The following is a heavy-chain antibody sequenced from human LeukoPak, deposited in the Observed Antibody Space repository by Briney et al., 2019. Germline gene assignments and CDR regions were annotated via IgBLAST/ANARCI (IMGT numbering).Heavy chain of an antibody. V-gene: IGHV4-4*02. CDR2: IYYSGST. CDR3: ARDRPRLRGYSYGYYYYMDV. J-gene: IGHJ6*03. Sequence: SETLSLTCAVSGGSISSSNWWSWVRQPPGKGLEWIGSIYYSGSTYYNPSLKSRVTISVDTSKNQFSLKLSSVTAADTAVYYCARDRPRLRGYSYGYYYYMDVWGKGTTVTVSS. D-gene: IGHD5-18*01. CDR1: GGSISSSNW.